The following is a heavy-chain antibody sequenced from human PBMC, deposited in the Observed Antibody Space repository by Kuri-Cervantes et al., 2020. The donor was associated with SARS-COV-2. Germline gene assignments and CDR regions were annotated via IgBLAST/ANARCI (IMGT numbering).Heavy chain of an antibody. D-gene: IGHD1-14*01. V-gene: IGHV1-8*02. Sequence: ASVKVSCKASGYTFTSYDINWVRQATGQGLEWMGWMNPNSGNTGYAQKFQGRVTMTRNTSISTAYMELSSLRSEDTAVYYCARSGGSYNRNWVDWFDPWGQGTLVTVSS. J-gene: IGHJ5*02. CDR2: MNPNSGNT. CDR3: ARSGGSYNRNWVDWFDP. CDR1: GYTFTSYD.